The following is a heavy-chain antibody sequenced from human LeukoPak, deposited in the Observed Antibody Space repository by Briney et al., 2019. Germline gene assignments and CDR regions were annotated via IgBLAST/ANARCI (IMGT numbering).Heavy chain of an antibody. CDR2: IYYTGST. D-gene: IGHD3-16*02. V-gene: IGHV4-39*07. CDR3: ARGYDYVWGSYPPYYYMDV. CDR1: GGSVSSSRYY. J-gene: IGHJ6*03. Sequence: PSETLSLTCPVSGGSVSSSRYYWGWIRQPPGKGLEWIGSIYYTGSTYYKPSLKSRVTISVDTSKNQFSLKLSSVTAADTAVYYCARGYDYVWGSYPPYYYMDVWGKGTTVTVSS.